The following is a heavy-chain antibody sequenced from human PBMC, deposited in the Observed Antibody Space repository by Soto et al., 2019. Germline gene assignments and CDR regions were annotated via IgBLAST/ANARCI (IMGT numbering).Heavy chain of an antibody. D-gene: IGHD3-3*01. Sequence: GASVKVSCKASGGTFSSYAISWVRQAPGQGLEWMGGIIPIFGTANYAQKFQGRVTITADESTSTAYMELSSLRSEDTAVYYCARGATYYDFWSGYDYWGQGTLVTVSP. CDR3: ARGATYYDFWSGYDY. CDR2: IIPIFGTA. CDR1: GGTFSSYA. V-gene: IGHV1-69*13. J-gene: IGHJ4*02.